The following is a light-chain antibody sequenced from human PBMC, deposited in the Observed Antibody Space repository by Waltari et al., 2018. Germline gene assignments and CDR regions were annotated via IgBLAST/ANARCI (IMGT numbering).Light chain of an antibody. Sequence: EIVLTQSPGTLSLSPGERATLSCRASQSVSSSFLAWYQQKPGQAPRLLISVASRRATGIPDRFSGSGSGTDFTLTISRLEPEDFALYYCQQYGSSPVTFGQGTKLEIK. CDR3: QQYGSSPVT. CDR1: QSVSSSF. CDR2: VAS. V-gene: IGKV3-20*01. J-gene: IGKJ2*01.